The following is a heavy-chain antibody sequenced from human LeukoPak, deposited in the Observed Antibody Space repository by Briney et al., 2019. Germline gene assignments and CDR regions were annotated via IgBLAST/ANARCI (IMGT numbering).Heavy chain of an antibody. CDR3: ARGAITSSWHWFDP. J-gene: IGHJ5*02. CDR2: FSHGGSA. D-gene: IGHD6-13*01. V-gene: IGHV4-38-2*01. Sequence: SETLSLTCAVSGHSISSDYFWGWIRQSPGKGLEWIGSFSHGGSAYYSPSLKGRVTMSVDTSKNHFSLKLNSVTAADTGVYYCARGAITSSWHWFDPWGQGTLVIVSS. CDR1: GHSISSDYF.